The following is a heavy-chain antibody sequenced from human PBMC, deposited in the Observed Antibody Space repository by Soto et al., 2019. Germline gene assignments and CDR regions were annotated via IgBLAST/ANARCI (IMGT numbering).Heavy chain of an antibody. CDR3: ARGLILWFGELSRRGGYYYCMDV. J-gene: IGHJ6*03. CDR1: GGSFSGYQ. CDR2: INDSGNI. D-gene: IGHD3-10*01. Sequence: QVQLQQWGAGLLKPSETLSLTCAVYGGSFSGYQWSWIRQTPGKGLEWIGEINDSGNINYNPSLKSRVTILLDTPKKQISLKLSSVTAADSAVYYCARGLILWFGELSRRGGYYYCMDVWGKRNTVTVSS. V-gene: IGHV4-34*01.